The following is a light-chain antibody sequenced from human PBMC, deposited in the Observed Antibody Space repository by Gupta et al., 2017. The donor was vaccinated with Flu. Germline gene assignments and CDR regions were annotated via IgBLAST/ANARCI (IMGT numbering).Light chain of an antibody. J-gene: IGLJ3*02. CDR1: SSNIGNGY. Sequence: QSVLTPPPSVSAAPGREVTISCSGSSSNIGNGYVSWYQHLPGTAPKLLIYDNSKRPAGIPDRFSGSKSGTSATLGITGLQTGDEADYYCGTWDSSLSAWVFGGGTRLTVL. CDR3: GTWDSSLSAWV. CDR2: DNS. V-gene: IGLV1-51*01.